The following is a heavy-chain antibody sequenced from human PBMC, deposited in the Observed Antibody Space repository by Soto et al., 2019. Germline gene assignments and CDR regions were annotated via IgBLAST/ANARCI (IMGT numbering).Heavy chain of an antibody. Sequence: QVQLQESGPGLVKPSGTLSLTCAVSGGSVSGDSWWSWVRQPPGKGREWIGDIFRSGTTNYNPSLKGRITISIDKSKCPFALKLTSVTAADTAVYYCASGGDYTWHTWGQGTLVTVSS. D-gene: IGHD4-17*01. CDR1: GGSVSGDSW. CDR2: IFRSGTT. V-gene: IGHV4-4*02. J-gene: IGHJ4*02. CDR3: ASGGDYTWHT.